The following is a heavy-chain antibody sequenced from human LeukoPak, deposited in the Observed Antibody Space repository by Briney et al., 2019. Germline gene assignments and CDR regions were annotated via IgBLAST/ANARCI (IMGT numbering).Heavy chain of an antibody. V-gene: IGHV1-2*02. CDR1: GYTFTGYY. J-gene: IGHJ4*02. CDR2: INFNSGGT. CDR3: GRGSDDVWSGFSPSY. Sequence: ASVKVSCKASGYTFTGYYMHWFRPAPGQGLEWMGWINFNSGGTNYAKMFEGTVTITRDTSISTADIELSRLGCEGTAVYSLGRGSDDVWSGFSPSYWGQGTLVTVSS. D-gene: IGHD3-3*01.